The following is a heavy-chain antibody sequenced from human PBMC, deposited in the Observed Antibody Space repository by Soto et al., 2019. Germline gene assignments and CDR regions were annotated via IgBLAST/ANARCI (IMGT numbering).Heavy chain of an antibody. Sequence: SETLSLTCTVSGGSVSSGSYYWNWIRQPPGKGLEWIGYFYYSGSTNYNPSLKSRVTISVDTSKNQFSLKLSSVTAADTAVYYCARAGAATLSDYWGQGTLVTVSS. CDR1: GGSVSSGSYY. CDR2: FYYSGST. J-gene: IGHJ4*02. D-gene: IGHD2-15*01. V-gene: IGHV4-61*01. CDR3: ARAGAATLSDY.